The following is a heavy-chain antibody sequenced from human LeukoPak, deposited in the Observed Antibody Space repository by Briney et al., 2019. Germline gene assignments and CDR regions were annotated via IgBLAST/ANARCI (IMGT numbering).Heavy chain of an antibody. CDR2: ITSSSTNI. D-gene: IGHD2-21*02. Sequence: PGRSLRLSCAASGFTFSSYGMHWVRQAPGKGLEWVSHITSSSTNIYYADSVKGRFTISRDNAKNALSLQMNSLRDEDTAVYYCARFRTWGDKAFDYWGQGTLVTVSS. J-gene: IGHJ4*02. CDR1: GFTFSSYG. CDR3: ARFRTWGDKAFDY. V-gene: IGHV3-48*02.